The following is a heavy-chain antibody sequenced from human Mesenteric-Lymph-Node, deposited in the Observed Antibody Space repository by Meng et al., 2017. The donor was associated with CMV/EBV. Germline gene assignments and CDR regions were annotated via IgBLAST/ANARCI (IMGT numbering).Heavy chain of an antibody. CDR1: GFTFSRDV. D-gene: IGHD2-2*02. V-gene: IGHV3-30-3*01. CDR3: ARARCSSTSCYKGDYYYYGMDV. CDR2: ISYDGSNK. Sequence: GESLKISCAASGFTFSRDVMHWVRQAPGKGLEWVAVISYDGSNKYYADSVKGRFTISRDNSKNTNSKNTLYLQMNSLRAEDTAVYYCARARCSSTSCYKGDYYYYGMDVWGQGTTVTVSS. J-gene: IGHJ6*02.